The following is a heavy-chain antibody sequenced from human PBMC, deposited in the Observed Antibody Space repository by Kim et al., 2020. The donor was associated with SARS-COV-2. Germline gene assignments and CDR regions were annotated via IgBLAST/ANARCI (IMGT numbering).Heavy chain of an antibody. V-gene: IGHV4-38-2*02. CDR1: GYSISSGYY. CDR3: ARDPFEYSSSYTIFDY. Sequence: SETLSLTCTVSGYSISSGYYWGWIRQPPGKGLEWIGSIYHSGSTYYNPSLKSRVTISVDTSKNQFSLKLSSVTAADTAVYYCARDPFEYSSSYTIFDYWGQGTLVTVSS. J-gene: IGHJ4*02. D-gene: IGHD6-6*01. CDR2: IYHSGST.